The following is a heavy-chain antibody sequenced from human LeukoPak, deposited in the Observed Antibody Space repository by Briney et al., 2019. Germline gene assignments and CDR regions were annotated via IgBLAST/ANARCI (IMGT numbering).Heavy chain of an antibody. D-gene: IGHD2-2*01. V-gene: IGHV3-23*01. CDR3: AKDQYVVVPAYYFDY. Sequence: GGSLRLSCAASGFTFSSYAMSWVRQAPGEGLEWVSSISDSSDNTYYADSVKGRFTISRDNSKNTLYLQMNSLRAEDTAVYYCAKDQYVVVPAYYFDYWGQGTLVTVSS. CDR1: GFTFSSYA. J-gene: IGHJ4*02. CDR2: ISDSSDNT.